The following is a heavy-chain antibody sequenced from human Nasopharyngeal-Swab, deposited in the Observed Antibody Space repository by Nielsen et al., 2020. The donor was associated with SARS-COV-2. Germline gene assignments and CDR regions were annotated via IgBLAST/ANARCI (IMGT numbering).Heavy chain of an antibody. Sequence: GESLKISCAASGFTFSDYYMNWVRQAPGKGLEWVSSISTTNGSMDYADSVRGRFTISRDNAKNSLFLQMNNLRAEDTAVYYCARGSVYHTLLYWGQGTLVTVS. CDR2: ISTTNGSM. D-gene: IGHD3-3*01. V-gene: IGHV3-69-1*01. CDR3: ARGSVYHTLLY. CDR1: GFTFSDYY. J-gene: IGHJ4*02.